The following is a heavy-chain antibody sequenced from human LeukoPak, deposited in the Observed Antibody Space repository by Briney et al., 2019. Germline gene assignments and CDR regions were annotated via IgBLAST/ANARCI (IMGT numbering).Heavy chain of an antibody. V-gene: IGHV3-21*01. D-gene: IGHD3-10*01. J-gene: IGHJ6*02. CDR2: ISSSSSYI. CDR1: GFTFSSYS. CDR3: ARALLLWFGELPTMDV. Sequence: GGSLRLSCAASGFTFSSYSMNWVRQAPGKGLEWVSSISSSSSYIYYAGSVKGRFTISRDNAKNSLYLQMNSLRAEDTAVYYCARALLLWFGELPTMDVWGQGTTVTVSS.